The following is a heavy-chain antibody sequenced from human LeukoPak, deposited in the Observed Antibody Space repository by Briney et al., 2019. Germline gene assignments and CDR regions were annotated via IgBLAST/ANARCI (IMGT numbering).Heavy chain of an antibody. V-gene: IGHV2-5*01. CDR2: VYWNNDK. Sequence: SGPTLVNPTQTLTLTCTFSGFSLTTSGVGVGWIRQPPGKALEWLAIVYWNNDKYYSPSLRSRLTTTKDTSKNQVVLTMTNMDHVDTGTYYCARRRDWFDPWGQGTLVTVSS. CDR1: GFSLTTSGVG. J-gene: IGHJ5*02. CDR3: ARRRDWFDP.